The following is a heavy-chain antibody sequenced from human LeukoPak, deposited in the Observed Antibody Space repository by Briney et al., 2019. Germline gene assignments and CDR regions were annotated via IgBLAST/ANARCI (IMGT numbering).Heavy chain of an antibody. CDR1: GYTFTSYY. J-gene: IGHJ4*02. CDR3: AGDMPRIAARPVFDY. Sequence: ASVKVSCKASGYTFTSYYMHWVRQAPGQRLEWMGWINAGNGNTKYSQKFQGRVTITRDTSASTAYMELSSLRSEDTAVYYCAGDMPRIAARPVFDYWGQGTLVTVSS. D-gene: IGHD6-6*01. CDR2: INAGNGNT. V-gene: IGHV1-3*01.